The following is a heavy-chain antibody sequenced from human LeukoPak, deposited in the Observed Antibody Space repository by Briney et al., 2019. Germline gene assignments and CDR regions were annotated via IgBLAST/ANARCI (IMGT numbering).Heavy chain of an antibody. V-gene: IGHV4-39*01. D-gene: IGHD3-16*01. CDR1: GDSITSGTYY. J-gene: IGHJ4*02. CDR2: IYHSGST. CDR3: ARLGGVTEFDY. Sequence: SETLSLTCIVSGDSITSGTYYWGWIRQPPGKGLEWIGSIYHSGSTYYNPSLKSRVTISVDTSKNQFSLKLSSVTAADTAVYYCARLGGVTEFDYWGQGTLVTVSS.